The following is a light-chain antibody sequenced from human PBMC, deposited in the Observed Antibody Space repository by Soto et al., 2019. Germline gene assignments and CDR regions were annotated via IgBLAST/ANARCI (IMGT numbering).Light chain of an antibody. CDR3: QQYNNWPRT. J-gene: IGKJ1*01. V-gene: IGKV3-15*01. Sequence: EIVLTQSPGTLSLSPGERATLSCRASQSVSSSYLAWYQQKPGQAPRLLIYGASTRATGIPVRFSGSGSGTEFTLTISSPQSEDFAVYYCQQYNNWPRTFGQGTRWISN. CDR2: GAS. CDR1: QSVSSSY.